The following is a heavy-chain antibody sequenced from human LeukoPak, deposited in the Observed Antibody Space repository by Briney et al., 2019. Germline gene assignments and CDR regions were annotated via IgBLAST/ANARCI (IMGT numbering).Heavy chain of an antibody. D-gene: IGHD2-2*01. CDR2: INPNSGGT. J-gene: IGHJ4*02. CDR3: ASRYAEYAHRY. CDR1: GYTFTGYY. V-gene: IGHV1-2*02. Sequence: ASVKVSCKASGYTFTGYYMHWVRQAPGQGLEWMGWINPNSGGTNYQGRVTMTRDTSISTAYMELSRLRSDDTAVYYCASRYAEYAHRYWGQGTLVTVSS.